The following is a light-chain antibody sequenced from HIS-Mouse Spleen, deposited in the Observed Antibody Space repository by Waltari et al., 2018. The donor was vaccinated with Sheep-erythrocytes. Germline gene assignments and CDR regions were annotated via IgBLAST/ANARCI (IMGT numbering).Light chain of an antibody. CDR2: PDS. CDR1: KLGDKY. CDR3: QAWDSSTAV. J-gene: IGLJ2*01. V-gene: IGLV3-1*01. Sequence: SYELTQPPSVSVSPGQTASIPCSGDKLGDKYACWYQQKPGQSPVLVLYPDSKRPSGVPERFSGSNSGNTATLTISGTQAMDEADYYCQAWDSSTAVFGGGTKLTVL.